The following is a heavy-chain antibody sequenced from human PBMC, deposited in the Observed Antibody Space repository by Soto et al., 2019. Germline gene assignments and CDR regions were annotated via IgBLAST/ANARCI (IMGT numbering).Heavy chain of an antibody. CDR2: IYYSRGT. V-gene: IGHV4-61*08. CDR3: ARNVLATPLFDY. CDR1: GGSISSGGYY. Sequence: PSETLSLPCTVSGGSISSGGYYWSWIRQHPGKGREWMWYIYYSRGTNYNPSLESRVTISVDTSENQFSLKLSSATAADTAVDYCARNVLATPLFDYWGKGTLVTVAS. J-gene: IGHJ4*02. D-gene: IGHD5-12*01.